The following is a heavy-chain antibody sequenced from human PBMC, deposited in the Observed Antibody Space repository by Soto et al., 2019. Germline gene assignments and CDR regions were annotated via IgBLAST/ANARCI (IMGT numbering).Heavy chain of an antibody. CDR3: AKDQAGSSSQTYFFDY. V-gene: IGHV3-30*04. J-gene: IGHJ4*02. D-gene: IGHD6-13*01. CDR2: ISYDGRNE. CDR1: GFTFRSYA. Sequence: GGSLRLSCAASGFTFRSYAMHWVRQAPGKGLEWVAFISYDGRNEFYADSVKGRFTISRDNSKNTLYLQMNSLRTEDTAVYHCAKDQAGSSSQTYFFDYWGQGSLVTVSS.